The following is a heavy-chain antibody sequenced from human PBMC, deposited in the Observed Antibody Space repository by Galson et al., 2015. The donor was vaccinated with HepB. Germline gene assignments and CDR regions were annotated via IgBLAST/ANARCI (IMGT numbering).Heavy chain of an antibody. V-gene: IGHV3-33*01. CDR3: ARKGPAGGWFDP. D-gene: IGHD2-2*01. J-gene: IGHJ5*02. CDR1: GFTFSSYG. CDR2: IWYDGSNK. Sequence: SLRLSCAASGFTFSSYGMHWVRQAPGKGLEWVAVIWYDGSNKYYADSVKGRFTISRDNSKNTLYLQMNSLRAEDTAVYYCARKGPAGGWFDPWGQGTLVTVSS.